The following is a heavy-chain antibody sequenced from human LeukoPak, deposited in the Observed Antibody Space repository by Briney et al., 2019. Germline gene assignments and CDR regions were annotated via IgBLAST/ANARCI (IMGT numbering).Heavy chain of an antibody. CDR2: IIPFFGTP. V-gene: IGHV1-69*13. J-gene: IGHJ4*02. D-gene: IGHD2-21*02. CDR3: ARSIEYCGGDCYPPDY. Sequence: GASVKVSCKASGGTFSSYGLSWVRQAPGQGLEWMGGIIPFFGTPHYAQNFQGRVTITADESASTTYLELRSLRSEDAAMYYCARSIEYCGGDCYPPDYWGRGTLVTVSS. CDR1: GGTFSSYG.